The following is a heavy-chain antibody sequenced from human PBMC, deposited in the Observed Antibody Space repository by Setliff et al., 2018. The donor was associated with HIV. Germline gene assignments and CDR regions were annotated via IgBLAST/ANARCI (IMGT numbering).Heavy chain of an antibody. D-gene: IGHD6-13*01. J-gene: IGHJ5*02. V-gene: IGHV4-39*02. CDR3: ARGLIAATGTWFDP. CDR2: VHYRGNTLYSA. CDR1: GGSISTSSYY. Sequence: LSLTCTVSGGSISTSSYYWGWIRQPPGKGLEWIGSVHYRGNTLYSADYNPSLKSRVTISVDTSKNHFSLKLTSVTAADTAVYYCARGLIAATGTWFDPWGQGTLVTVS.